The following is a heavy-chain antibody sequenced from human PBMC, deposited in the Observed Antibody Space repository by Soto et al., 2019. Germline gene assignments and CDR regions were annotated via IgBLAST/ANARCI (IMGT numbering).Heavy chain of an antibody. CDR2: IIPIFGTA. Sequence: SVKVSCKASGGTFSSYAISWLRQAPGQGLEWMGGIIPIFGTANYAQKFQGRATITADESTSTAYMELSSLRSEDTAVYYCARGQPVYDYVWGSYRSDAFDIWGQGTMVTVSS. V-gene: IGHV1-69*13. CDR3: ARGQPVYDYVWGSYRSDAFDI. J-gene: IGHJ3*02. D-gene: IGHD3-16*02. CDR1: GGTFSSYA.